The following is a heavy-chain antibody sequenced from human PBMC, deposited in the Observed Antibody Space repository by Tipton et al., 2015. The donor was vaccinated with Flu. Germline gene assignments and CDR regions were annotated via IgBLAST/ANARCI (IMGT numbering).Heavy chain of an antibody. J-gene: IGHJ4*02. V-gene: IGHV2-5*04. CDR3: VKGDILTGYHHLDY. CDR2: IYWNEAE. D-gene: IGHD3-9*01. Sequence: LVQSSETLTLTCTFSGFSLTTSGVAVGWIRQPPGKALEWLALIYWNEAETYSPSLRGRLTITKDTSKNQVVLEMTNMDPADTGTYYCVKGDILTGYHHLDYWGQGVRVTVSS. CDR1: GFSLTTSGVA.